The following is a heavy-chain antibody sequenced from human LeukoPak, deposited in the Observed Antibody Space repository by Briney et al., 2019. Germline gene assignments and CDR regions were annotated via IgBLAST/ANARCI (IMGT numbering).Heavy chain of an antibody. CDR3: AREAEKDCWFDP. CDR1: GGSISSGDYY. J-gene: IGHJ5*02. V-gene: IGHV4-30-4*08. D-gene: IGHD3/OR15-3a*01. CDR2: IYYSGST. Sequence: SQTLSLTCTVSGGSISSGDYYWSWIRQPPGKGLEWIGYIYYSGSTYYNPSLKSRVTISADTSKNQFSLKLSSVTAADTAVYYCAREAEKDCWFDPWGQGTLVTVSS.